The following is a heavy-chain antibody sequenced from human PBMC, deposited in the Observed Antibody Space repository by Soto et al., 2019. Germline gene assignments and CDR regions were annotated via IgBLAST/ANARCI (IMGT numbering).Heavy chain of an antibody. CDR1: GYTFNSYG. J-gene: IGHJ6*04. CDR2: ISPYDDNT. V-gene: IGHV1-18*01. CDR3: AXXGSXXSSVSRNSPYYGMDA. Sequence: QVQLVQSGTEVKKPGASVKVSCKASGYTFNSYGISWVRQAPGQGLEWMGWISPYDDNTNYAQNLQGRVTMTTDTSPRPAYIKLXXXTSDHTXVYYCAXXGSXXSSVSRNSPYYGMDAGGKGPTVTVS. D-gene: IGHD3-22*01.